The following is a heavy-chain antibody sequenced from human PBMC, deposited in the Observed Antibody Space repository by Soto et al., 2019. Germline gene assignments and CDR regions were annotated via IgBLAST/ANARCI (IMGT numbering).Heavy chain of an antibody. V-gene: IGHV1-69*13. CDR2: IIPFFGTA. CDR1: GGTFSTFG. J-gene: IGHJ4*02. D-gene: IGHD4-17*01. CDR3: AKSAPMDAGDKYYYDF. Sequence: SVKVSCKASGGTFSTFGISWVRQAPGQGLEWMGGIIPFFGTARYSQKFEGRITITADESTNTVYMDLRSLTSEDTAIYYCAKSAPMDAGDKYYYDFWGQGALVTVSS.